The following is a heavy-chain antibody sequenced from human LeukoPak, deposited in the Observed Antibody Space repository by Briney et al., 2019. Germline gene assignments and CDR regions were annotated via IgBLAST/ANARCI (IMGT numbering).Heavy chain of an antibody. Sequence: ASVKVSCKASGYTVTSYYMHWVRQAPGQGLEWMGIINPTAGSTGYAQKFQGRVTMTRDTSTSTVYMELSSLSSEDTAVYYCARDLGSPGTYQWGYYFEYWGQGTLVTVSS. CDR2: INPTAGST. V-gene: IGHV1-46*01. CDR1: GYTVTSYY. D-gene: IGHD1-26*01. CDR3: ARDLGSPGTYQWGYYFEY. J-gene: IGHJ4*02.